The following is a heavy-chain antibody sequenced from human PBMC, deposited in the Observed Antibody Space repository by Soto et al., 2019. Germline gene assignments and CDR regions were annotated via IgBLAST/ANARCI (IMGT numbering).Heavy chain of an antibody. D-gene: IGHD2-15*01. CDR2: ISNSGGTM. V-gene: IGHV3-11*01. CDR3: AKDWVLGCSGGSCYWGDY. Sequence: QVQLVESGGGLVKPGGSLRLSCAASGFTFSDYYMSWIRQAPGKGLEWVSYISNSGGTMYYADSVKGRFTISRDNTKNSRYLQMDSLRAEDTAVYYCAKDWVLGCSGGSCYWGDYWGQGTLVTVSS. J-gene: IGHJ4*02. CDR1: GFTFSDYY.